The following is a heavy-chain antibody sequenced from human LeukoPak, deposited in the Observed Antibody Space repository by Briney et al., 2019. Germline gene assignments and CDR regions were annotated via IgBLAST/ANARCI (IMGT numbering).Heavy chain of an antibody. Sequence: GGSLRLSCIASGFTFSTYGTHWVRQAAGKGLEWVAVIANDGITTYYADSVKGRFTISRDTSRNTLYLQMNSLRAEDTAVYYCARGAYDILTGYYFREIDYWGQGTLVTVSS. D-gene: IGHD3-9*01. J-gene: IGHJ4*02. V-gene: IGHV3-30*03. CDR2: IANDGITT. CDR3: ARGAYDILTGYYFREIDY. CDR1: GFTFSTYG.